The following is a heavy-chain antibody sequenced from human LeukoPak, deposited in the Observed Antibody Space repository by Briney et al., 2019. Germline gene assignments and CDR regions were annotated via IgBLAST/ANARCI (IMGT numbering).Heavy chain of an antibody. D-gene: IGHD4-11*01. CDR1: GGTFSSYA. J-gene: IGHJ6*02. CDR2: IIPIFGTA. Sequence: SVKVSCKASGGTFSSYAISWVRQAPGQGLEWMGGIIPIFGTANYAQKFQGRVTITADESTSTVYMELSSLRSEDTAVYYCAIPLSNYAYYYGMDVWGQGTTVTVSS. V-gene: IGHV1-69*13. CDR3: AIPLSNYAYYYGMDV.